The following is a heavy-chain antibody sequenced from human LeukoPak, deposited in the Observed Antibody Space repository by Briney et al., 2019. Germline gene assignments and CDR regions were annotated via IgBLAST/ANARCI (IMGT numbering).Heavy chain of an antibody. V-gene: IGHV7-4-1*02. CDR2: INTNTGNS. J-gene: IGHJ4*02. Sequence: ASVKVSCKASGYRFTNYAMNWVRQAPGQGLEWMGWINTNTGNSTYGQGFTGRFVFSLDTSVSTAYLQISSLKAEDTAVYYCARNNADGEGRFSYWGQGTLVTVSS. D-gene: IGHD3-10*01. CDR3: ARNNADGEGRFSY. CDR1: GYRFTNYA.